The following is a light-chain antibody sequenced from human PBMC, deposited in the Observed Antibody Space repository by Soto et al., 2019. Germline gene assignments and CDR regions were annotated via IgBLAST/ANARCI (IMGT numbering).Light chain of an antibody. J-gene: IGLJ1*01. CDR3: LLYYGGAGAV. CDR2: STS. V-gene: IGLV7-43*01. CDR1: TGAVTSGYY. Sequence: QAVVTQEPSLTVSPGGTVTLTCASSTGAVTSGYYPNWFQQKPGQAPRALLYSTSNKHSWTPARFSGSLLGGKAALPLSGVQPEDDAEYYCLLYYGGAGAVFGTGTKLTVL.